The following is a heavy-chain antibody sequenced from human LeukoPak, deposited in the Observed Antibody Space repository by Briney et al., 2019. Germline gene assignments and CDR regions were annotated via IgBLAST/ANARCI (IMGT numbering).Heavy chain of an antibody. Sequence: PSETLSLTCTVSGGSISSSSYYWGWIRQPPGKGLEWIGSIYYSGSTYYNPSLKSRVTISVDTSKNQFSLKLSSVTAADTAVYYCASRILPDIWGQGTMVTVSS. CDR1: GGSISSSSYY. CDR3: ASRILPDI. V-gene: IGHV4-39*07. D-gene: IGHD2/OR15-2a*01. CDR2: IYYSGST. J-gene: IGHJ3*02.